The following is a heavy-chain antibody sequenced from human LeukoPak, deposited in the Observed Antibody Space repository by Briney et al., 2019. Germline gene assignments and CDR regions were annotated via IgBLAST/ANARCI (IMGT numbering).Heavy chain of an antibody. CDR3: ARPAPHSVFDY. J-gene: IGHJ4*02. Sequence: PGGSLRLSCAASGFTFSTFWMTWVRQVPTKGLEWVASISQDGSDKYYVDSVKGRFTISRDNTENSLYLQMNGLRAEETAVYYCARPAPHSVFDYWGQGTLVTVSS. CDR2: ISQDGSDK. V-gene: IGHV3-7*04. CDR1: GFTFSTFW. D-gene: IGHD2-21*01.